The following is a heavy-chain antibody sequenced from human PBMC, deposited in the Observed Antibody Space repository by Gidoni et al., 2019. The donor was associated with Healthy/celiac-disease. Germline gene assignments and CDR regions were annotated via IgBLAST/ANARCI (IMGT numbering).Heavy chain of an antibody. Sequence: QVQLVQSGADVKKPGASVKVSCKATRYTVTSYYMPWVRQAPRQGLEWMGIINPSGGSTSYAQKCESRVTMTRDTSTSTVYMELSSLRSEDTAVYYCARDHRAYSSGLSFQHWGQGTLVTVSA. CDR2: INPSGGST. CDR1: RYTVTSYY. D-gene: IGHD6-19*01. V-gene: IGHV1-46*01. J-gene: IGHJ1*01. CDR3: ARDHRAYSSGLSFQH.